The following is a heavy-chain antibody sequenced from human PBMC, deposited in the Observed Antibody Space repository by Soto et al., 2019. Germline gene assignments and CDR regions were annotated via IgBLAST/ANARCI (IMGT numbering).Heavy chain of an antibody. CDR2: IIPIFGTA. V-gene: IGHV1-69*01. CDR3: ARDQLQGDIAAAGTAPYNWFDP. Sequence: QVQLVQSGAEVKKPGSSVKVSCKASGGTFSSYAISWVRQAPGQGLEWMGGIIPIFGTANYAQKFQGRVTITADESTSTAYMELSSLRSEDTAVYYCARDQLQGDIAAAGTAPYNWFDPWGQGTLVTVSS. D-gene: IGHD6-13*01. CDR1: GGTFSSYA. J-gene: IGHJ5*02.